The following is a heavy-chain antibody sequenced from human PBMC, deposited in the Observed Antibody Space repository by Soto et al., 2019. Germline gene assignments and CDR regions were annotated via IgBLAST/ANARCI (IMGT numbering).Heavy chain of an antibody. CDR1: GDSMTFYY. CDR2: IYYSGTT. Sequence: QVQLQESGPGLVKPSETLSLTCTVSGDSMTFYYWSWIRQPSGKGLEWIGDIYYSGTTNYNPSLKRRVTMSGDTSKNQFSPHLNSVTAAATAVYYWGGGGGDYPWLDPWGQGTLVTVSS. CDR3: GGGGGDYPWLDP. V-gene: IGHV4-59*08. J-gene: IGHJ5*02. D-gene: IGHD4-17*01.